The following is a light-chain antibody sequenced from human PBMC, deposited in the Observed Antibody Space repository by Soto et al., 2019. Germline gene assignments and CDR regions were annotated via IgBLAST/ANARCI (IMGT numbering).Light chain of an antibody. CDR1: SRDVGGYNY. V-gene: IGLV2-14*01. Sequence: QPVSGSGADVGGSSITSTRTSRDVGGYNYLSWYQQHPGKPPKLMIYDVSNRPSGVSNRFSGSKSGNTASLTISGLQSEDEAEYYCTSYTSSSTYVSGTGSKVTLL. CDR3: TSYTSSSTYV. CDR2: DVS. J-gene: IGLJ1*01.